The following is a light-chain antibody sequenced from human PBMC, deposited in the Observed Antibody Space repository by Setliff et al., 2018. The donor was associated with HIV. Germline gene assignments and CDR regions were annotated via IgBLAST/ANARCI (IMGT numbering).Light chain of an antibody. V-gene: IGLV2-18*02. CDR1: SGDVGAYNR. Sequence: QSALTQPPSVSGSPGQSVTISCTGTSGDVGAYNRVSWYQQAPGTAPKVIIYEVTNRPSGVPDRFSGSKSGNTASLTISGLQAEDEADYYCQSFDSSLSGFYVFGTGTKVTV. CDR3: QSFDSSLSGFYV. J-gene: IGLJ1*01. CDR2: EVT.